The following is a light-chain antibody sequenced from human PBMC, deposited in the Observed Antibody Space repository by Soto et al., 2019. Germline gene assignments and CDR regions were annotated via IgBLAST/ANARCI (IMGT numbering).Light chain of an antibody. CDR3: QQSYRSPYP. V-gene: IGKV1-39*01. CDR1: QSINIY. CDR2: GAS. Sequence: IQMTQSPSSLSASVGDSVTVTCRASQSINIYLNWYQQKPGKAPTLLIYGASSLQSGVPSRFTGGRSRTDFAHTLSSLQPQDFATYCCQQSYRSPYPFGQGTKLEIK. J-gene: IGKJ2*01.